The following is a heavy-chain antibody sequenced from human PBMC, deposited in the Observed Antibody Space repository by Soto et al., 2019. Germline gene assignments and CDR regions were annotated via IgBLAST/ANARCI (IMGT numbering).Heavy chain of an antibody. CDR3: ARVVFRSVILASDSQQPAEVWLGFDT. J-gene: IGHJ5*02. CDR1: SGNFG. Sequence: SGNFGWRWIRQHTEKGLEWIGYIYYSGSTNYNPSLKSRVTISVDTPKNQFSLKLSSVTAADTAVYYCARVVFRSVILASDSQQPAEVWLGFDTRGQGPLVTV. D-gene: IGHD3-22*01. V-gene: IGHV4-61*01. CDR2: IYYSGST.